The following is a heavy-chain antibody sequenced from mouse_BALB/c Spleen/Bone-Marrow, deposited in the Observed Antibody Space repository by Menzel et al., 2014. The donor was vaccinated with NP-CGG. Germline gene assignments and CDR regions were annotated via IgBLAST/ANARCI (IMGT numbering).Heavy chain of an antibody. CDR3: ARDYGCAMDY. Sequence: EVKLVESGGGLVQPGGSRKLPCAASGITFSSFGMHWVRQAPEKGLEWVAYISSGSSTIYYADTVKGRFTISRDNPKNTLFLQMTSLRSEDTAMYYCARDYGCAMDYWGRGTSVTVSS. V-gene: IGHV5-17*02. CDR1: GITFSSFG. CDR2: ISSGSSTI. D-gene: IGHD1-2*01. J-gene: IGHJ4*01.